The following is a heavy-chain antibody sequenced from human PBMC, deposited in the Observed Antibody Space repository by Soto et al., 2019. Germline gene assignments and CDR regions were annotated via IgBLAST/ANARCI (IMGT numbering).Heavy chain of an antibody. CDR3: ASLGYCSGGSCYGFDY. Sequence: GESLKISCKGSGYSFTSYWIGWVRQMPGKGLEWMGIIYPGDSDTRYSPSFQGQVTISADKSISTAYLQWSSLKASDTAMYYRASLGYCSGGSCYGFDYWGQGTLVTVSS. D-gene: IGHD2-15*01. CDR1: GYSFTSYW. J-gene: IGHJ4*02. CDR2: IYPGDSDT. V-gene: IGHV5-51*01.